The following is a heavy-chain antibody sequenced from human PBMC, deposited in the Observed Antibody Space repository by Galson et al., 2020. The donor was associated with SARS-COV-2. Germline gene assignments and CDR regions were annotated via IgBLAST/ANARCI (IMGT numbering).Heavy chain of an antibody. V-gene: IGHV3-23*01. J-gene: IGHJ4*02. Sequence: GGPLRLSCAASGITFTNYVMSWVRQAPGKGLEWVSTISDSGETTYYADSVKGRFTISRDLSKSTLYLQMNSLRADDTAVYYCAKGQFPDTNGFDYWGLGTLVTVSS. CDR2: ISDSGETT. CDR3: AKGQFPDTNGFDY. CDR1: GITFTNYV. D-gene: IGHD2-2*01.